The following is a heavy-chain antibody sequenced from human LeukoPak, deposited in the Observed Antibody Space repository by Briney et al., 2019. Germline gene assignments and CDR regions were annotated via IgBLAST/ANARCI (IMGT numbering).Heavy chain of an antibody. Sequence: GASVKVSCKASGGTFSSYAISWVRQAPGQGLEWMGGIIPIFGTANYAQKFQGRVTITADESTSTAYMELSSLRSEDTAVYYCARGSYYYDSSGYYQSRYNWFDPWGQGTLVTVSS. CDR2: IIPIFGTA. J-gene: IGHJ5*02. CDR1: GGTFSSYA. CDR3: ARGSYYYDSSGYYQSRYNWFDP. V-gene: IGHV1-69*13. D-gene: IGHD3-22*01.